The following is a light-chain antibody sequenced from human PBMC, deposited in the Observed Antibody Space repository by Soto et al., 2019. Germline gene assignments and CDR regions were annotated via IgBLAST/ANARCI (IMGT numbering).Light chain of an antibody. J-gene: IGKJ4*01. CDR3: QQYNNWPPGA. CDR2: GAS. CDR1: QSVSSN. Sequence: EIVMTHSPATLSVSPGERATLSCRASQSVSSNLAWYQQKPGQAPRLLIYGASTRATGIPARFSGSGSGTEFTLTISSLQSEDFAVYYCQQYNNWPPGAFGGGTKVDIK. V-gene: IGKV3-15*01.